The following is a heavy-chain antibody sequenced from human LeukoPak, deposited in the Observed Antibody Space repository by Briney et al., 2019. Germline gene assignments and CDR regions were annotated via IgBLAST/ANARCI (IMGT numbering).Heavy chain of an antibody. Sequence: SETLSLTCSVSGDSIAAPSYYWAWIRQPPGKGLEWIASIYYSGNTNYDPSLKSRVTISVDTSKNHFSLSLGSVTAPDTAVYFCARGEVGEFDHWGQGTLVTVSS. CDR3: ARGEVGEFDH. J-gene: IGHJ4*02. V-gene: IGHV4-39*02. D-gene: IGHD1-26*01. CDR2: IYYSGNT. CDR1: GDSIAAPSYY.